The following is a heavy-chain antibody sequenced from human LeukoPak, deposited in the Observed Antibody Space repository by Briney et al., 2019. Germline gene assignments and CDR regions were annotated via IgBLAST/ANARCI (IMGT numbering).Heavy chain of an antibody. V-gene: IGHV4-34*01. CDR2: INHSGST. D-gene: IGHD3-10*01. Sequence: PSETLSLTCAVYGGSFSGDYWSWIRQPPGKGLEWIGEINHSGSTNYNPSLTSRVTISVDTSKNQFSLKLSSVTAADTAVYYCARGRHYYGSGSYYANWFDPWGQGTLVSVSS. J-gene: IGHJ5*02. CDR1: GGSFSGDY. CDR3: ARGRHYYGSGSYYANWFDP.